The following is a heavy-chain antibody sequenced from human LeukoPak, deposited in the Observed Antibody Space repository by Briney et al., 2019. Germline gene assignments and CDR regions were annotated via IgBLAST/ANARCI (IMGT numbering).Heavy chain of an antibody. CDR3: ARGLGYDSSGYYGDAFDI. CDR2: INPSGGRT. Sequence: ASVKVSCKASGYTFTGYYMHWVRQAPGQGLEWMGIINPSGGRTNYAQKFQGRVTMTRDMSTSTAYMELRSLRSDDTAVYYCARGLGYDSSGYYGDAFDIWGQGTMVTVSS. V-gene: IGHV1-46*01. D-gene: IGHD3-22*01. J-gene: IGHJ3*02. CDR1: GYTFTGYY.